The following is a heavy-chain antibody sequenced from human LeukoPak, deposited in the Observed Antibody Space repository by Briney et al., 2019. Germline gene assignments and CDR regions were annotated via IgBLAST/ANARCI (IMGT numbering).Heavy chain of an antibody. CDR2: INPNSGGT. J-gene: IGHJ3*02. CDR1: GYTFTGYY. Sequence: GASVKVSCKASGYTFTGYYMHWVRQAPGQGLEWMGWINPNSGGTNYAQKFQGRVTMTRDTSISTAYMELSRLRSDDTAVYYCARSLNAATDAFDIWGQGTMVTVSS. V-gene: IGHV1-2*02. CDR3: ARSLNAATDAFDI. D-gene: IGHD2-15*01.